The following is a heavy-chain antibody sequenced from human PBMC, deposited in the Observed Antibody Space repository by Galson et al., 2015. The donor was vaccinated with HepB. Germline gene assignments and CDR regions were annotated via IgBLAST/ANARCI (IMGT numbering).Heavy chain of an antibody. D-gene: IGHD6-19*01. CDR1: GFTFSYYA. Sequence: SLRLSCAASGFTFSYYAMSWVRQAPGKGLQWISGISGDTYGKYYTDSVKGRFTISRDSSNNRLYLQMTNMRADDTATYYCAKGRGWYTGFDSWGQGALVTVSS. CDR3: AKGRGWYTGFDS. V-gene: IGHV3-23*01. CDR2: ISGDTYGK. J-gene: IGHJ4*02.